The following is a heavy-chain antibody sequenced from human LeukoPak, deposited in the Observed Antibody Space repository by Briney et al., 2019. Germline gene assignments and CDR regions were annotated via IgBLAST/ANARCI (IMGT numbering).Heavy chain of an antibody. CDR3: ARDRLGGYSYVY. J-gene: IGHJ4*02. D-gene: IGHD5-12*01. Sequence: KASETLSLTCTVSGGSISSSSSFWTWIRQSPGKRLEYVGYIYDSGRTNYNPSLKSRVTISKDTSKNQFSLKLSSVTAADTAVYYCARDRLGGYSYVYWGQGSLVTVSS. CDR1: GGSISSSSSF. CDR2: IYDSGRT. V-gene: IGHV4-61*01.